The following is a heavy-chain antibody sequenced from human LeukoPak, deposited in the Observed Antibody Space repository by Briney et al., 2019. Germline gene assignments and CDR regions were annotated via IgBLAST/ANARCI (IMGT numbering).Heavy chain of an antibody. CDR3: ARRESNYYGSGSYYNPNPSGMDV. CDR2: INPNSGGT. CDR1: GYTFTGYY. V-gene: IGHV1-2*02. Sequence: GASVKVSCKASGYTFTGYYMHWVRQAPGQGLAWMGWINPNSGGTNYAQKFQGRVTMTRDTSISTAYMELSRLRSDDTAVYYCARRESNYYGSGSYYNPNPSGMDVWGQGTTVTVSS. D-gene: IGHD3-10*01. J-gene: IGHJ6*02.